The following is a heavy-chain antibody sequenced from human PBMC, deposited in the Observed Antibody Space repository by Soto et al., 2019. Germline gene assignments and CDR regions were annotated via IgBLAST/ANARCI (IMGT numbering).Heavy chain of an antibody. J-gene: IGHJ6*02. D-gene: IGHD2-8*01. CDR2: IIPIFGTA. Sequence: SVKVSCKASGGTFSSYAISWVRQAHGQGLEWMGGIIPIFGTANYAQKFQGRVTITADKSTSTAYMELSSLRSEDTAVYYCARGPYCTNGVCWDYYYGMDVWGQGTTVTVSS. CDR3: ARGPYCTNGVCWDYYYGMDV. CDR1: GGTFSSYA. V-gene: IGHV1-69*06.